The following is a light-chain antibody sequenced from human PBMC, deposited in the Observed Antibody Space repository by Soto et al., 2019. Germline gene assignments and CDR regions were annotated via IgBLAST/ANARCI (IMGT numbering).Light chain of an antibody. V-gene: IGLV2-14*01. J-gene: IGLJ2*01. CDR3: SSYTSSSTLT. CDR2: DVS. Sequence: QSALTQPASVSGSPGQSITISCIGTSSDVGAYNYVSWYQQHPGKAPKLMIYDVSNRPSGVSNRFSGSKSGNTASLTISGLQTEDEADYYCSSYTSSSTLTFGGGTKLTVL. CDR1: SSDVGAYNY.